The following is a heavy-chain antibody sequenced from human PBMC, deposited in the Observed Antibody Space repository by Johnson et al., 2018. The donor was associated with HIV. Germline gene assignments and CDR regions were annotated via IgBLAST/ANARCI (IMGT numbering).Heavy chain of an antibody. D-gene: IGHD2-21*02. J-gene: IGHJ3*02. CDR2: ISYDGGDT. CDR3: ARGGAYCGGDCNAFDI. V-gene: IGHV3-30-3*01. CDR1: GFTFSSYA. Sequence: QVQLVESGGGVVLPGGSLRLSCAASGFTFSSYAMHWVRQAPGKGLEWLAIISYDGGDTWYADSVKGRFTVSRDNSKDTLYLQMNSLRAEDTAVYYCARGGAYCGGDCNAFDIWGQGTMVTVSS.